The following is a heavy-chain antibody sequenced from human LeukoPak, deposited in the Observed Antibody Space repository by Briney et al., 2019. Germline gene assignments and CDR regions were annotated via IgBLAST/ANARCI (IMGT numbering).Heavy chain of an antibody. D-gene: IGHD3-3*01. CDR1: GGXISWSY. CDR3: ARGDFWSGYDY. Sequence: SETLSLTCTVSGGXISWSYWTWVRQPPGKGREWIGHIYYRGTTYYNPSLKSRVTISVDTSKNQFSLRLSSVTAADTAVYYCARGDFWSGYDYWGQGTLVTVSS. CDR2: IYYRGTT. V-gene: IGHV4-59*13. J-gene: IGHJ4*02.